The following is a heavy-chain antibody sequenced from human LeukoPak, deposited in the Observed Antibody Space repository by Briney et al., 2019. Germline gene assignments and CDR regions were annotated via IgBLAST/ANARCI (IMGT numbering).Heavy chain of an antibody. D-gene: IGHD6-19*01. V-gene: IGHV4-39*01. CDR2: IYYSGST. Sequence: PSETLSLTCIVSGGSISSSSYYWGWIRQPPGKGLEWIGSIYYSGSTYYNPSLKSRVTISVDTSKNQFSLKLSSVTAADTAVYYCARWGRSGWIYWGQGTLVTVSS. CDR1: GGSISSSSYY. CDR3: ARWGRSGWIY. J-gene: IGHJ4*02.